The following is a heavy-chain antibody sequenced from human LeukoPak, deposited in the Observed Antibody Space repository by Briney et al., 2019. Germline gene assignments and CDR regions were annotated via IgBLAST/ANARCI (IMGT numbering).Heavy chain of an antibody. Sequence: GGSLRLSCAGSGFTFSGFAMHWVRQAPGKGLEWVAATSYHGRDKYYADAVSGRFTISGDNSKNTLHLEMNSLRTDDTAVYYCTKERGGGGRRINLMVGGYGPWGQGTQVTVSS. J-gene: IGHJ5*02. CDR1: GFTFSGFA. V-gene: IGHV3-30*04. CDR2: TSYHGRDK. D-gene: IGHD3-22*01. CDR3: TKERGGGGRRINLMVGGYGP.